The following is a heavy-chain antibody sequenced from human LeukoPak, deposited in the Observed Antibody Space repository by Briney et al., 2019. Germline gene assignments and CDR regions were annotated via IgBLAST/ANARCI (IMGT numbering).Heavy chain of an antibody. CDR3: ARDQVSSSGSKPPFDY. J-gene: IGHJ4*02. CDR1: GLTFGGFW. V-gene: IGHV3-7*01. D-gene: IGHD1-26*01. CDR2: INQDGSEK. Sequence: GGSLRLSCAASGLTFGGFWMSWVRQAPGKGLEWVANINQDGSEKYYVDSVKGRFTISRDNAKNSLYLQMNSLRVEDTAVYHCARDQVSSSGSKPPFDYWGRGTLVTVSS.